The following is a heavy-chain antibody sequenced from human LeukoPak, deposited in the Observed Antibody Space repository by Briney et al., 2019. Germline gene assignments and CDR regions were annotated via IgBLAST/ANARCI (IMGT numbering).Heavy chain of an antibody. D-gene: IGHD2-8*01. Sequence: SETLSLTCAVSGDSITSSNWWSWVRQPRGKGLEWIGEIWHSGSTNYNPSLKSRVTISVDTSKNQFSLKLSSVTAADTTVYYCARLIYCTNGVCDGDYWGQGTLVTVSS. CDR1: GDSITSSNW. CDR3: ARLIYCTNGVCDGDY. CDR2: IWHSGST. V-gene: IGHV4-4*02. J-gene: IGHJ4*02.